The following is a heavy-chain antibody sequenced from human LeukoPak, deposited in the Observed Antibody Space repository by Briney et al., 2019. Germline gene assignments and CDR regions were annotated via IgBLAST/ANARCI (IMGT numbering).Heavy chain of an antibody. J-gene: IGHJ4*02. V-gene: IGHV4-34*01. CDR1: GGSFSGYY. CDR2: IHYSGNT. CDR3: ARLGAGPTYYDFWSGYSSFYFDY. Sequence: PSGTLSLTCAVYGGSFSGYYWGWIRQPPGMGLEWIGGIHYSGNTYYNPSLKSRVTISIDTSKNQFSLKLSSVTAADTAVYYCARLGAGPTYYDFWSGYSSFYFDYWGQGTLVTVSS. D-gene: IGHD3-3*01.